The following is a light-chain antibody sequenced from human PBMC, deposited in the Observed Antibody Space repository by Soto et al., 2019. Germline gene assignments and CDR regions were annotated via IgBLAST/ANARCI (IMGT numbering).Light chain of an antibody. CDR1: QGVSSS. CDR3: QQYYNWRPR. Sequence: EVVMTQSPATLSVSPGDTATLSCRASQGVSSSLAWYQQKPGQAPRLLIYGASTRATGVPARFSGSGSGTEFTLTISRLQSEDFAVYYCQQYYNWRPRFGQGTKVDTK. J-gene: IGKJ1*01. CDR2: GAS. V-gene: IGKV3-15*01.